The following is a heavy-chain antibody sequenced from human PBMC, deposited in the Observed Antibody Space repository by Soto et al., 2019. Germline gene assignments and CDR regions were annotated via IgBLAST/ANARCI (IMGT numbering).Heavy chain of an antibody. J-gene: IGHJ6*03. Sequence: GASVKVSCKASGYTFTSYDINWVRQATGQGLEWMGWMNPNSGNTGYAQKFQGRVTMTRNTSISTAYMELSSLRSEDTAVYYCARVGDILTGYSSDYYYYYMDVWGKGTTVTVS. CDR2: MNPNSGNT. D-gene: IGHD3-9*01. CDR3: ARVGDILTGYSSDYYYYYMDV. CDR1: GYTFTSYD. V-gene: IGHV1-8*01.